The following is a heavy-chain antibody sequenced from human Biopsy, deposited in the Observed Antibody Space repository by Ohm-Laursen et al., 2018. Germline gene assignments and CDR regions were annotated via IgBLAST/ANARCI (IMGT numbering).Heavy chain of an antibody. V-gene: IGHV1-2*02. CDR3: TRGGYYYDSLAYYYWFDP. CDR1: GYTFTGYH. J-gene: IGHJ5*02. CDR2: ITAKTGDT. D-gene: IGHD3-22*01. Sequence: ASVKVSCKASGYTFTGYHVHWVRQAPGQGLEWMGWITAKTGDTNYAQKFQGRVTMTRGTSISTAYVDLSSLRSDDTAVCYCTRGGYYYDSLAYYYWFDPWGQGTLVTVSS.